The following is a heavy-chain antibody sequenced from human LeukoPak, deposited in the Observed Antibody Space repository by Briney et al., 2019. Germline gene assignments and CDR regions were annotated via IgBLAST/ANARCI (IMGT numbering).Heavy chain of an antibody. V-gene: IGHV3-21*06. CDR3: AREPYSSGSYGMDV. D-gene: IGHD6-19*01. J-gene: IGHJ6*02. CDR1: GFTFSSYS. CDR2: ISGSSSYI. Sequence: GGSLRLSCAASGFTFSSYSINWVRQAPGKGRWWLSSISGSSSYIFYAGSVKGRFTISRDNAKNSLYLQMNSLRAEDTAVYYCAREPYSSGSYGMDVWGQGTTVTVSS.